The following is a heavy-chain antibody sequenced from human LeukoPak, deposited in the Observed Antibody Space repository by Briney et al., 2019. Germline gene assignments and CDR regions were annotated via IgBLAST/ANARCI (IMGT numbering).Heavy chain of an antibody. CDR2: INPNNGGT. CDR3: ARVGTRVTTLSWFDP. J-gene: IGHJ5*02. CDR1: RYTFTGYH. D-gene: IGHD4-17*01. Sequence: ASVKVSCKASRYTFTGYHMHWVLQAPGHGLECIVCINPNNGGTNFAQKFQGRVTMTRDTSISTAYMELSRLRTDDTAVYFCARVGTRVTTLSWFDPWGQGTLVTVS. V-gene: IGHV1-2*02.